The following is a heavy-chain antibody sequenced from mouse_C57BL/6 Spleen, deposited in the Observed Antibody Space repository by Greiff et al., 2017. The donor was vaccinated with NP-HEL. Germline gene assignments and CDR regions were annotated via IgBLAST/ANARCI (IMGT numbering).Heavy chain of an antibody. CDR1: GFNIKNPY. CDR3: APHYYGSSYWYFDV. Sequence: EVQLQQSVAELVRPGASVKLSCTASGFNIKNPYMHWVKQRPEQGLEWIGRIDPANGNTKYAPKFQGKATITADTSSNTAYLQLSSLTSEDTAIYYCAPHYYGSSYWYFDVWGTGTTVTVSS. V-gene: IGHV14-3*01. D-gene: IGHD1-1*01. CDR2: IDPANGNT. J-gene: IGHJ1*03.